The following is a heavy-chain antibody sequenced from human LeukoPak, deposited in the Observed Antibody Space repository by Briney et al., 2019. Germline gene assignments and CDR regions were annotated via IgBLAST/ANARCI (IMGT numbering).Heavy chain of an antibody. CDR3: AKGGITPDY. V-gene: IGHV3-33*06. J-gene: IGHJ4*02. CDR2: IWYDGSDK. D-gene: IGHD4-23*01. CDR1: GFTFSDSG. Sequence: GGSLRLSCAASGFTFSDSGMHWVRQAPGKGLEWVAIIWYDGSDKYYAESVKGRFTISRDNSKNTLYLQMNSLRAEDTAVCYCAKGGITPDYWGQGTLVAVSA.